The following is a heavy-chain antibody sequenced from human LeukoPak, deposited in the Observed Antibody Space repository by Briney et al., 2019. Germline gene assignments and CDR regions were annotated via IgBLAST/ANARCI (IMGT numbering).Heavy chain of an antibody. CDR3: ARVGDYYGSGSYYSVDY. CDR2: IYYSGST. CDR1: GGSISSGDYY. V-gene: IGHV4-30-4*01. D-gene: IGHD3-10*01. J-gene: IGHJ4*02. Sequence: KSSETLSLTCTVSGGSISSGDYYWSWIRQPPGKGLEWIGYIYYSGSTYYNPSLKSRVTISVDTSKNQFSLKLSSVTAADTAVYYCARVGDYYGSGSYYSVDYWGQGTLVTVSS.